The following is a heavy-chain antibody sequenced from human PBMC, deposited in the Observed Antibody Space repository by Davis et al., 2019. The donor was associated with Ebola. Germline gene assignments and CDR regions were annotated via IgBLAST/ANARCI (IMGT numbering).Heavy chain of an antibody. V-gene: IGHV3-73*01. J-gene: IGHJ6*02. CDR2: IRSKANSYAT. D-gene: IGHD2-2*01. CDR1: GFTFSGSA. Sequence: GGSLRLSCAASGFTFSGSAMHWVRQASGKGLEWVGRIRSKANSYATAYAASVKGTFTISRDDSKNTAYLQMNSLKTEDTAVYYCSGTSSSGDVWGQGTTVTVSS. CDR3: SGTSSSGDV.